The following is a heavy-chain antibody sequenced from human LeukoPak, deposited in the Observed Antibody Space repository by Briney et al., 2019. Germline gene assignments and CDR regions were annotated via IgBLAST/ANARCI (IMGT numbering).Heavy chain of an antibody. CDR1: GFTFSSYS. Sequence: GGSLRLSCAASGFTFSSYSMNWVRQAPGKGLEWVSGISYSSGSIGYVDSVKGRFTISRDNAKNSLYLQMNSLRAEDTALYYCAKDRGGSSQLGDAFDVWGQGTMVSVSS. J-gene: IGHJ3*01. D-gene: IGHD2-15*01. CDR2: ISYSSGSI. CDR3: AKDRGGSSQLGDAFDV. V-gene: IGHV3-9*01.